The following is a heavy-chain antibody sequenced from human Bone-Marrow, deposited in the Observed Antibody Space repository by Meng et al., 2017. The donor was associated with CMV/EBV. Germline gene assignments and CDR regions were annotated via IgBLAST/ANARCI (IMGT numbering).Heavy chain of an antibody. Sequence: GGSLRLSCAASGIIVSDNHMHWVRQAPGKGLEWVSILYSGGKTYYAESVRGRFTISRDSSKNTLYLQMNSLRPEDPAVYYCVRVYGGNSGCWGQGTLVTVSS. J-gene: IGHJ4*01. V-gene: IGHV3-66*01. CDR2: LYSGGKT. CDR3: VRVYGGNSGC. D-gene: IGHD4-23*01. CDR1: GIIVSDNH.